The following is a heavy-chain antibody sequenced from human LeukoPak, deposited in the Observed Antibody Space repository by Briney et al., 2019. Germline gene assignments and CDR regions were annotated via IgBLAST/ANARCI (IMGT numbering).Heavy chain of an antibody. V-gene: IGHV3-23*01. Sequence: TGGSLRLSCAASGFSFSSSAMTWVRQAPGKGLEWVSGISGSGGSTYDADSVKGRLTISRDNSKNTLDLQMNSLRVGDTAVYYCAKVTMVGWYFDLWGRGTLVTVSS. CDR1: GFSFSSSA. CDR2: ISGSGGST. J-gene: IGHJ2*01. D-gene: IGHD4/OR15-4a*01. CDR3: AKVTMVGWYFDL.